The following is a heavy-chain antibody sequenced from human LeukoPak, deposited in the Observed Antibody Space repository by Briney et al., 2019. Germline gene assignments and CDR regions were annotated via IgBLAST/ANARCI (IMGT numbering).Heavy chain of an antibody. CDR2: ISGSGGST. CDR1: GFTFSSYA. J-gene: IGHJ6*02. D-gene: IGHD2-2*01. Sequence: GGSLRLSCAASGFTFSSYAMSWVRQAPGKGLEWVSAISGSGGSTYYADSVKGRFTISRDNSKNTLYLQMNSLRAEDTAVYYCAKSRYCSSTSCWFYGMDVXXQGXTVTVSS. V-gene: IGHV3-23*01. CDR3: AKSRYCSSTSCWFYGMDV.